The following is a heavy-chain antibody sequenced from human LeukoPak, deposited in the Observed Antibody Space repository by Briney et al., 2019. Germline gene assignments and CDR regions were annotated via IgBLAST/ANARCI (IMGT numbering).Heavy chain of an antibody. Sequence: PSETLSLTCIVSGGSIDSYYWSWVRQPAGKGLEWIGRIYTSGSTNYNPSLKSRVTMSVDTSKNQFSLKLSSVTAADTAVYYCARGVSVEYCSSTSCYTRYYYYYYMDVWGKGTTVTVSS. D-gene: IGHD2-2*02. CDR1: GGSIDSYY. V-gene: IGHV4-4*07. CDR3: ARGVSVEYCSSTSCYTRYYYYYYMDV. CDR2: IYTSGST. J-gene: IGHJ6*03.